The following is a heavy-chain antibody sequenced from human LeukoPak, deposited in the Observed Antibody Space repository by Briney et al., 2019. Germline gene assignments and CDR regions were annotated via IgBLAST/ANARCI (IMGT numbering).Heavy chain of an antibody. CDR1: GFTLRDSA. Sequence: GGSLRLSCAASGFTLRDSAMHWVRQASGKGLEWVGRIRSKPYNYATAYAASVKGRFIISRDDSKNTAYLQMNNLKTEDTAMYYCTDVVGGTDWGQGTLVTVSS. V-gene: IGHV3-73*01. CDR3: TDVVGGTD. CDR2: IRSKPYNYAT. D-gene: IGHD1-26*01. J-gene: IGHJ4*02.